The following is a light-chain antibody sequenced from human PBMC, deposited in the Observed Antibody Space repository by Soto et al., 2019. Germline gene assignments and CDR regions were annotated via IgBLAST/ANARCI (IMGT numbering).Light chain of an antibody. J-gene: IGKJ2*01. CDR1: QSVTNNY. CDR2: GVS. CDR3: QQYSSLPHT. Sequence: SVLTQSPGTLSLSPGERATLSCRATQSVTNNYFAWYQQKPGQSPRLLIYGVSSSATDIPDKFSGSGSGTGFTLTISRLEPEDFVMYFCQQYSSLPHTFGQGTKLEGK. V-gene: IGKV3-20*01.